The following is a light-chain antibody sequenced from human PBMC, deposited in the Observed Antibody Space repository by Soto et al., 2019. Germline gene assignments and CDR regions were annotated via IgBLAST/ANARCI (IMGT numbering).Light chain of an antibody. V-gene: IGLV2-11*01. J-gene: IGLJ1*01. CDR1: SSDVGGYNH. CDR3: CSYAGSYTYV. Sequence: QSALTQPRSVSGSPGQSVTISCTGTSSDVGGYNHVSWYQQYPGKAPKLMIYDVSKRPSGVPDRFSGSKSGNTASLTISGLQAEDEADYYCCSYAGSYTYVFGTGTKVTV. CDR2: DVS.